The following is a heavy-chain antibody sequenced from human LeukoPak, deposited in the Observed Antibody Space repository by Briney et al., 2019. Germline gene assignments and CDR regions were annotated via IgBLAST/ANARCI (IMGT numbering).Heavy chain of an antibody. V-gene: IGHV4-59*01. Sequence: KPSETLSVTCTVSGGSLSSYYWSWIRQPPLTVLYSIGYIYYSGSTSYSPSLKSRVTISLDTSKNQFSLKLSSVTAADTAVYYCARGRGIALAELDCWGRGTLVTVSS. CDR2: IYYSGST. CDR1: GGSLSSYY. J-gene: IGHJ4*02. CDR3: ARGRGIALAELDC. D-gene: IGHD6-19*01.